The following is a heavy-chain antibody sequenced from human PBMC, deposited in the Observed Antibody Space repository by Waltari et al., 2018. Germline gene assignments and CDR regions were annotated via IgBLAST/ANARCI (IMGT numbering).Heavy chain of an antibody. J-gene: IGHJ4*02. CDR3: ASTYYDFWSGPDY. Sequence: QVQLQESGPGLVKPSETLSLTCAVSGYSIRSGYYWGWIRQPPGKGLEWIRSIYHSRSTYYNPSLKSRVTKSVDTSKNQFALKLSSATAADTAVYYCASTYYDFWSGPDYWGQGTLVTVSS. D-gene: IGHD3-3*01. CDR2: IYHSRST. CDR1: GYSIRSGYY. V-gene: IGHV4-38-2*01.